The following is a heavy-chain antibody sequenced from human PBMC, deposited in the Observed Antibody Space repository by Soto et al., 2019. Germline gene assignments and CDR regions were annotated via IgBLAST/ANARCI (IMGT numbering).Heavy chain of an antibody. J-gene: IGHJ4*02. CDR2: ISWNSGSI. CDR1: GFTFDDYA. CDR3: AKEGGGRWRTFGAFDY. Sequence: EVQLVESGGGLVQPGRSLRLSCAASGFTFDDYAMHWVRQAPGKGLEWVSGISWNSGSIGYADSVKGRFTISRDNAKNPLDLQRNGRGAEDPALYYCAKEGGGRWRTFGAFDYWGQGTLVTVSS. D-gene: IGHD3-10*01. V-gene: IGHV3-9*01.